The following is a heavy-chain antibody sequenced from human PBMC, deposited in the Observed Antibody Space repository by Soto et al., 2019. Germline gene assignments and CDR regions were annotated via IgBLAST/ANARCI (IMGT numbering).Heavy chain of an antibody. D-gene: IGHD2-15*01. CDR2: INSDGSST. J-gene: IGHJ4*02. V-gene: IGHV3-74*01. CDR1: GFTFSSYW. Sequence: GGTLRLSCAASGFTFSSYWMHWVRKAPGKGLVWVSRINSDGSSTSYADSVKGRFTISRDNANNTLYLQMNSPRAEDTVAYYCASRSVATPGLIDYWGQGTLVTVSS. CDR3: ASRSVATPGLIDY.